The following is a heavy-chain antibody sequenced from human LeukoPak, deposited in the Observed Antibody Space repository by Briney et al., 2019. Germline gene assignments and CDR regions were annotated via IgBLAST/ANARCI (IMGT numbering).Heavy chain of an antibody. D-gene: IGHD3-10*01. Sequence: SETLSLTCTVSAGSISSSSYSWGWIRQPPGKGLEWIGSIYYSGSTYFNPSLKSRVTMSVDTSKNQFSLKLSSVTAADTAVYYCARDGYYYGSGSSTRFDYWGQGTLVTVSS. J-gene: IGHJ4*02. CDR1: AGSISSSSYS. V-gene: IGHV4-39*07. CDR3: ARDGYYYGSGSSTRFDY. CDR2: IYYSGST.